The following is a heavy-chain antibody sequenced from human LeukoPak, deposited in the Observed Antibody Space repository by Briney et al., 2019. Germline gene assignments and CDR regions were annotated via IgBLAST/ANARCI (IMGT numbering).Heavy chain of an antibody. D-gene: IGHD2-2*01. Sequence: SETLSLTCAVYGGSFSGYYWSWIRQPPGKGLEWIGYIYYSGSTYYNPSLKSRVTISVDTSKNQFSLKLSSVTAADTAVYYCARTGVPAAPFDYWGQGTLVTVSS. CDR1: GGSFSGYY. CDR2: IYYSGST. V-gene: IGHV4-34*09. J-gene: IGHJ4*02. CDR3: ARTGVPAAPFDY.